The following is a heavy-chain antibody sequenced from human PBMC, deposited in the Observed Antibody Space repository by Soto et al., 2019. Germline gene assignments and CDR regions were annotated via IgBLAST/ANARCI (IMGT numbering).Heavy chain of an antibody. CDR1: GGSISSYY. J-gene: IGHJ5*02. CDR3: AREKETFDP. Sequence: PSETLSLTCTVSGGSISSYYWSWIRQPPGKGLEWIGYIYYSESTNYNPSLKSRVTISVDTSKNQFSLKLSSVTAADTAVYYCAREKETFDPWGQGTLVTVS. CDR2: IYYSEST. V-gene: IGHV4-59*01.